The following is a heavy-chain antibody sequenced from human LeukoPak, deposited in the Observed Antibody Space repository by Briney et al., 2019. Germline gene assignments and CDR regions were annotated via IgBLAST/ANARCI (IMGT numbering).Heavy chain of an antibody. D-gene: IGHD6-13*01. Sequence: SETLSLTCTVSGGSISSYYWSWIRQPAGKGLEWIGRIYTSGGTNYNPSLKSRVTMSVDTSKNQFSLKLSSVTAADTAVYYCARDVIIAAAGMDNWFDPWGQGTLVTVSS. V-gene: IGHV4-4*07. J-gene: IGHJ5*02. CDR3: ARDVIIAAAGMDNWFDP. CDR2: IYTSGGT. CDR1: GGSISSYY.